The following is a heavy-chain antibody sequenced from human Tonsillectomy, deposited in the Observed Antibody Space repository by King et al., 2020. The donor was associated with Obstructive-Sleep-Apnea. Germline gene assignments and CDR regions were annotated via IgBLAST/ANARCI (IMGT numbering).Heavy chain of an antibody. J-gene: IGHJ5*02. CDR2: ITSTYTE. CDR1: GFTFSLYG. V-gene: IGHV3-21*01. Sequence: VQLVESGGGLVKPGGSLRLSCAASGFTFSLYGLNWVRQAPGKGLEWVSSITSTYTEYYLESVKGRFTISRDSAKGALYLQMDSLRVEDTGLYYCVKDDPQYSDSPAWFDPWGQGTLVTVSS. CDR3: VKDDPQYSDSPAWFDP. D-gene: IGHD3-9*01.